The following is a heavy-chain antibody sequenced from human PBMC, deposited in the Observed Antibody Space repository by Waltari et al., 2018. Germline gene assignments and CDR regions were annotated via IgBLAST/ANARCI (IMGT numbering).Heavy chain of an antibody. D-gene: IGHD2-15*01. Sequence: QVQLVQSGAEVKKPGSSVKVSCKASGGTFSSYAISWVRQAPGPGLEWRGGIIPILGIANYAQKFQGRVTITADESTSTAYMELSSLRSEDTAVYYCARANCSGGSCYSLSYYYYYMDVWGKGTTVTVSS. CDR1: GGTFSSYA. J-gene: IGHJ6*03. CDR3: ARANCSGGSCYSLSYYYYYMDV. V-gene: IGHV1-69*04. CDR2: IIPILGIA.